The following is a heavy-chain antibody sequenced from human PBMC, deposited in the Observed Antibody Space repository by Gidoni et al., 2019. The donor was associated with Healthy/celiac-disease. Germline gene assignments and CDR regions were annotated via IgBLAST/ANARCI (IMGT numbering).Heavy chain of an antibody. D-gene: IGHD1-26*01. CDR2: IWYDGSNK. CDR3: ARDISGSYYYAY. CDR1: GFTFRSYG. J-gene: IGHJ4*02. Sequence: QVQLVESGGGVVQPGRSLRLSCAASGFTFRSYGIHWVRQAPGKGLEWVAVIWYDGSNKYYADSVKGRFTISRDNSKNTLYLQMNSLRAEDTAVYYCARDISGSYYYAYWGQGTLVTVSS. V-gene: IGHV3-33*01.